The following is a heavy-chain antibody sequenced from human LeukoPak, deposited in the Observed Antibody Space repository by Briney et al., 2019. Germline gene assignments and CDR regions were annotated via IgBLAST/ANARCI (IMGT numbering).Heavy chain of an antibody. V-gene: IGHV3-30*18. CDR2: ISYDGSNK. Sequence: PGGSLRLSCAASGFTFSSYGMPWVRQAPGKGLEWVAVISYDGSNKYYADSVKGRFTISRDNSKNTLYLQMNSLRAEDTAVYYCAKVSFRTYYYDNWGQGTLVTVSS. CDR1: GFTFSSYG. D-gene: IGHD1-1*01. J-gene: IGHJ4*02. CDR3: AKVSFRTYYYDN.